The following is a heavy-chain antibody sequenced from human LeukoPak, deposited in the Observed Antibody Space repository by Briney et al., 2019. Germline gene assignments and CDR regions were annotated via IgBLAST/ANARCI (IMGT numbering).Heavy chain of an antibody. J-gene: IGHJ4*02. D-gene: IGHD2-15*01. CDR1: GGSISSYY. V-gene: IGHV4-59*06. CDR3: ARVLGGTVNFDY. Sequence: PSETLSLTCTVSGGSISSYYWSWIRQPPGKGLEWIGYIYYSGSTYYNPSLKSRVTISVDTSKNQFSLKLSSVTVADTAVYYCARVLGGTVNFDYWGQGTLVTVSS. CDR2: IYYSGST.